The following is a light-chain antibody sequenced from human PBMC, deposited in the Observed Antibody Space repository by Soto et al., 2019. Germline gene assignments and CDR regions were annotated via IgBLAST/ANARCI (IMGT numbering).Light chain of an antibody. CDR2: AAS. CDR3: LQDYSSPIT. J-gene: IGKJ5*01. V-gene: IGKV1-6*02. Sequence: AIQMTQSPSSLSASVGDSVSITCRASRHISNDLGWFQQKEGKAPKLLTYAASILQPGVPSRFSGSGSGSDFALTITNLQPEDFATYYCLQDYSSPITFGQGTRLEIK. CDR1: RHISND.